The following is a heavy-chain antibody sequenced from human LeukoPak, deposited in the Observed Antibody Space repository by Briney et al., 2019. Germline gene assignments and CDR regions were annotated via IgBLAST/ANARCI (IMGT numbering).Heavy chain of an antibody. J-gene: IGHJ4*02. CDR1: GFTFSDYY. CDR2: ISSSGSTI. CDR3: AKPGYSYGYSFDY. D-gene: IGHD5-18*01. V-gene: IGHV3-11*04. Sequence: GGSLRLSCAASGFTFSDYYMSWIRQAPGKGLEWVSHISSSGSTIYYADSVKGRFTISRDNAKNSLYLQMNSLRAEDTAVYYCAKPGYSYGYSFDYWGQGTLVTVSS.